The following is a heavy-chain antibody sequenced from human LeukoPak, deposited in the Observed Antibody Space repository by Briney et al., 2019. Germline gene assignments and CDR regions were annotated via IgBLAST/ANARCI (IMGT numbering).Heavy chain of an antibody. CDR2: INPSGGST. D-gene: IGHD3-22*01. CDR1: GYTFNNHY. J-gene: IGHJ4*02. CDR3: ARAPWGVYDSSGYYYY. Sequence: ASVKVSCKASGYTFNNHYMYWVRQAPGQGLEWMGVINPSGGSTSYAQKFQGRVTMTRDTSTSTVYMELSSLRSEDTAVYYCARAPWGVYDSSGYYYYWGQGTLVTVSS. V-gene: IGHV1-46*02.